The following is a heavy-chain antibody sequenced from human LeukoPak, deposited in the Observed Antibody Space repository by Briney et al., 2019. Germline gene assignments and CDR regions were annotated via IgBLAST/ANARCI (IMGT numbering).Heavy chain of an antibody. J-gene: IGHJ4*02. V-gene: IGHV4-59*01. Sequence: SETLSLTCTVTGGSISSYYWSWIRQPPGKGLEWIGYIYYSGSTNYNPSLKSRVTISVDTSKNQFPLKLSSVTAADTAVYYCARGPYYYDSSGDWGQGTLVTVSS. CDR2: IYYSGST. D-gene: IGHD3-22*01. CDR1: GGSISSYY. CDR3: ARGPYYYDSSGD.